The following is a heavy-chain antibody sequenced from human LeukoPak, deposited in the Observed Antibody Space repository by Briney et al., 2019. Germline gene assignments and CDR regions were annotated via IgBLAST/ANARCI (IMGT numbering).Heavy chain of an antibody. Sequence: SETLSLTCTVSGGSMSSYYWSWIRQPPGKGLEWIGYIYYSGSTNYNPSLKSRVTISVDTSKNQFSLKLSSVTAADTAVYYCARVLGYCTNGVCYKNWFDPWGQGTLVTVSS. CDR3: ARVLGYCTNGVCYKNWFDP. D-gene: IGHD2-8*01. CDR2: IYYSGST. J-gene: IGHJ5*02. CDR1: GGSMSSYY. V-gene: IGHV4-59*08.